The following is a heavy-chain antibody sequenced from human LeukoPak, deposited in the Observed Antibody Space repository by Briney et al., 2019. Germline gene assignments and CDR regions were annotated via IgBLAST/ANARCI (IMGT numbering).Heavy chain of an antibody. J-gene: IGHJ4*02. D-gene: IGHD2-2*01. CDR1: GYKFSSYW. V-gene: IGHV5-51*01. CDR3: ARVVVPAAISY. CDR2: INPDDSDI. Sequence: GESLKISCKGSGYKFSSYWIGWVRQMSGKGLEWMGVINPDDSDIRYSPSFEGQVTISADKSTSTAYLQWNSLEASDTAMCYCARVVVPAAISYWGQGTPVTVFS.